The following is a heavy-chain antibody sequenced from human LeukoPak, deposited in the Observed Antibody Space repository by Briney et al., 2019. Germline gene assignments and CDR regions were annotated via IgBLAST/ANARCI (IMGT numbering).Heavy chain of an antibody. CDR1: GFTFDDYA. CDR2: ISWDGGST. CDR3: AKESSHYFDY. J-gene: IGHJ4*02. Sequence: GGSLRLSCAASGFTFDDYAMHWVRQAPGKGLEWVSLISWDGGSTYYADSVKGRFTISRDNSKNSLYLQMNSLRAEDTALYYCAKESSHYFDYWGQGTLVTVPS. V-gene: IGHV3-43D*03.